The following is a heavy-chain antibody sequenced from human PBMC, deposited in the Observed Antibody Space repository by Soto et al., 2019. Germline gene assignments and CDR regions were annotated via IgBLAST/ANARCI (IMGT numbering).Heavy chain of an antibody. CDR2: INHSGST. V-gene: IGHV4-34*01. D-gene: IGHD1-1*01. J-gene: IGHJ3*02. CDR1: GGTFRGYY. CDR3: ARRSTGTTGYDAFDI. Sequence: SDSLSLTSFGYGGTFRGYYWSGIRQPPGKGLEWIGEINHSGSTNYNPSLKRRVTISVDTSKNQFSLKLSSVTAADTAVYYCARRSTGTTGYDAFDIWGQGT.